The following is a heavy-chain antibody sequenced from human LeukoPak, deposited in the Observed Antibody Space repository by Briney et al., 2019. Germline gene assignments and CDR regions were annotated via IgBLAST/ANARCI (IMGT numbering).Heavy chain of an antibody. J-gene: IGHJ4*02. CDR1: GFTFSDYY. Sequence: GGSLRLSCAASGFTFSDYYMSWIRQAPGKGLEWVSYISSSADTKYYADSVKGRFIISRDNAKNSLYLQMNSLRAEDTAVYYCARLLFSDAWDDYWGQGTLVTVSS. D-gene: IGHD3-10*02. CDR2: ISSSADTK. CDR3: ARLLFSDAWDDY. V-gene: IGHV3-11*01.